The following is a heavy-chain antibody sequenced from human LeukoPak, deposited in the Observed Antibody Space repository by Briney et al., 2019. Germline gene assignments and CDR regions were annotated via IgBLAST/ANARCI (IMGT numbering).Heavy chain of an antibody. V-gene: IGHV1-2*02. CDR3: ARGYCSGGSCYRYNWFDP. D-gene: IGHD2-15*01. CDR2: INPNSGGT. CDR1: GHTFTGYY. Sequence: GASVKVSCKASGHTFTGYYLHWVRQAPGQGLEWMGWINPNSGGTNYAQKFQGRVTMTRDTSISTAYMELSRLRSDDTAVYYCARGYCSGGSCYRYNWFDPWGQGTLVTVSS. J-gene: IGHJ5*02.